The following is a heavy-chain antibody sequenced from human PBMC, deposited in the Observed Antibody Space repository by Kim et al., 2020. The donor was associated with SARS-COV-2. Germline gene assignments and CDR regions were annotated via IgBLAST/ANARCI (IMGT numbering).Heavy chain of an antibody. CDR2: VNAENGKT. Sequence: ASVKVSCKVSGYTFTELSVQWVRQVPGQRLDWMGEVNAENGKTIYSQKFQGRVTMTRDTSTSTAYMELRSLRSEDTAVYYCSTPGVGATSVFRGFEYWGQGALVTVSS. CDR1: GYTFTELS. V-gene: IGHV1-24*01. J-gene: IGHJ4*02. D-gene: IGHD1-26*01. CDR3: STPGVGATSVFRGFEY.